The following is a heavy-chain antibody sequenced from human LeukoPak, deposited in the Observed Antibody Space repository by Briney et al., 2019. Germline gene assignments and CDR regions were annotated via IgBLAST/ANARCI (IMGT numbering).Heavy chain of an antibody. D-gene: IGHD4-23*01. Sequence: PSETLSLTCTVSGGSVTSASHYWAWIRQPPGKGLGWIGSIHYSGSAYNSPSLKSRLTIPGDTSKSQVLLKLTFVTTADTAVYYCTRHHDCGDNSHLGGQGPGLTVSS. J-gene: IGHJ4*02. V-gene: IGHV4-39*01. CDR1: GGSVTSASHY. CDR3: TRHHDCGDNSHL. CDR2: IHYSGSA.